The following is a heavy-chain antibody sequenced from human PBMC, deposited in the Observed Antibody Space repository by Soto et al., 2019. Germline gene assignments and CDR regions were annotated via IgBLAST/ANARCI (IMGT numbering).Heavy chain of an antibody. V-gene: IGHV3-30*04. CDR3: ARDQCFGGGRSCYYFDF. J-gene: IGHJ4*02. CDR1: GFTFTTYA. D-gene: IGHD2-15*01. Sequence: PGGSLRLSCAASGFTFTTYAIHWVRRAPGKGLEWVAVISNDGRGKYYADSVKGRFTISRDNSKNTLYLQMNSLRSDDTAVYYCARDQCFGGGRSCYYFDFWGQGTLVTVSS. CDR2: ISNDGRGK.